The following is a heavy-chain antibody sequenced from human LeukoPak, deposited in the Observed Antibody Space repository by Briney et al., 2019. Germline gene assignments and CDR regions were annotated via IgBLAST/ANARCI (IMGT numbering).Heavy chain of an antibody. V-gene: IGHV1-2*02. Sequence: ASVKVSCKASGGTFSSYAISWVRQAPGQGLEWMGWINPNSGGTNYAQKFQGRVTMTRDTSISTAYMELSRLRSDDTAVYYCARDVFLKRYYGDYYGAFDIWGQGTMVTVSS. J-gene: IGHJ3*02. CDR3: ARDVFLKRYYGDYYGAFDI. CDR1: GGTFSSYA. D-gene: IGHD4-17*01. CDR2: INPNSGGT.